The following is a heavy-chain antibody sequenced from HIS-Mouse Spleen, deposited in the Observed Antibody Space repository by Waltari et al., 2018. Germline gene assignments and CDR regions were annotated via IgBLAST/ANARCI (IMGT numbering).Heavy chain of an antibody. Sequence: QVQLQESGPGLVKPSETLSITCTVSGGSISSYYWSWIRQPPGKGLEWIGYIYYSGSTNYNPSLKSRVTISVDTSKNQFSLKLSSVTAADTAVYYCARGAARDDAFDIWGQGTMVTVSS. CDR1: GGSISSYY. CDR3: ARGAARDDAFDI. V-gene: IGHV4-59*01. J-gene: IGHJ3*02. CDR2: IYYSGST. D-gene: IGHD6-6*01.